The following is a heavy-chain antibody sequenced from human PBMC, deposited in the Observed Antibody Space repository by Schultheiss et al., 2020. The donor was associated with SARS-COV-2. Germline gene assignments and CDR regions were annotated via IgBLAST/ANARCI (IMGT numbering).Heavy chain of an antibody. Sequence: SVKVSCKASGYTFTGYYMHWVRQAPGQGLEWMGGIIPIFGTANYAQKFQGRVTITADKSTSTAYMELSSLRSDDTAVYYCARDFGVLTTPAHLRRRAFDIWGQGTMVTVSS. D-gene: IGHD4/OR15-4a*01. CDR3: ARDFGVLTTPAHLRRRAFDI. V-gene: IGHV1-69*06. J-gene: IGHJ3*02. CDR1: GYTFTGYY. CDR2: IIPIFGTA.